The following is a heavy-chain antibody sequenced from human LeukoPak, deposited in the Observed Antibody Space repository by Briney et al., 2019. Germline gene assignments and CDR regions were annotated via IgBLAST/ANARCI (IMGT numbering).Heavy chain of an antibody. CDR2: IIPIFGTP. V-gene: IGHV1-69*01. CDR3: ANRGGGGIGMGILGSYDF. J-gene: IGHJ4*02. D-gene: IGHD6-13*01. Sequence: SVKISCKAAGGTFSSNAISWVRQAPGQGLEWMGGIIPIFGTPNYAHNFQDRVTIIADESTSTAYMELSALRSEDTAVYYCANRGGGGIGMGILGSYDFWGQGTLVTVSS. CDR1: GGTFSSNA.